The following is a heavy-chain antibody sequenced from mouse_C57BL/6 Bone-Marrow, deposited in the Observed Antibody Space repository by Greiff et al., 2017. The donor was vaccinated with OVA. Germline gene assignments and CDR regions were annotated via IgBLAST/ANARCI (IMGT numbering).Heavy chain of an antibody. CDR1: GYTFTSYW. CDR3: ARGYYYYFDY. Sequence: VQLQQPGAELVKPGASVKMSCKASGYTFTSYWITWVKQTPGQGLEWIGDIYPGSGSTNYNEKFKSKATLTVDTTSSTAYMQLSSVASDDSAVYSCARGYYYYFDYWGQGTTLTVSS. CDR2: IYPGSGST. V-gene: IGHV1-55*01. D-gene: IGHD1-1*01. J-gene: IGHJ2*01.